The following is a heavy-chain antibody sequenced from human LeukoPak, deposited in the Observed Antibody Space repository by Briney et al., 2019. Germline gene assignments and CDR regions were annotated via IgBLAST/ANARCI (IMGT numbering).Heavy chain of an antibody. D-gene: IGHD3-16*02. J-gene: IGHJ3*02. V-gene: IGHV1-69*13. Sequence: SVKVSCKASGGTFSSYAISWVRQAPGQGLEWMGGIIPIFGTANYAQKFQGRVTITADESTSTAYMELSSLRSEDTAVYYCAVYVWGSYRPDAFDIWGQGTMVTVSS. CDR1: GGTFSSYA. CDR3: AVYVWGSYRPDAFDI. CDR2: IIPIFGTA.